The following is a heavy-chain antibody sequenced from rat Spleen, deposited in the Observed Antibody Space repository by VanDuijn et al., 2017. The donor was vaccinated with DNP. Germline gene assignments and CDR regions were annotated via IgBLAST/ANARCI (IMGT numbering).Heavy chain of an antibody. CDR3: ARGGDGIWFAY. J-gene: IGHJ3*01. D-gene: IGHD1-1*01. CDR2: IHTGSGGT. V-gene: IGHV1-43*01. Sequence: QVQLQQSGAELAKPGSSVKISCRASGYTFTNYFGWIKQTTGQGLDYIGYIHTGSGGTAYNEKFKGKATLTVDKSSSTAFMQLTSLTPDDSAVYYCARGGDGIWFAYWGQGTLVTVSS. CDR1: GYTFTNY.